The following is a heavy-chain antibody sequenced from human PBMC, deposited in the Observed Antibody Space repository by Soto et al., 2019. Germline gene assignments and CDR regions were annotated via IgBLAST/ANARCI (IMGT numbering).Heavy chain of an antibody. CDR2: IYYSGST. Sequence: SETLSLTCTVSGGPISSSSYYWGWIRQPPGKGLEWIGSIYYSGSTNYNPSLKSRVTISVDTSKNQFSLKLSSVTAADTAVYYCASSFGVAEAGHFLYWGPGTLVTGSS. D-gene: IGHD6-13*01. J-gene: IGHJ4*02. V-gene: IGHV4-39*07. CDR1: GGPISSSSYY. CDR3: ASSFGVAEAGHFLY.